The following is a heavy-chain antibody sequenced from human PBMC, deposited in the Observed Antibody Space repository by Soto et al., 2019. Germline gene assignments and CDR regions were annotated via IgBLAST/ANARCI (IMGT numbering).Heavy chain of an antibody. CDR3: AKSDSSGFGFDY. D-gene: IGHD3-22*01. CDR2: ISYDGSEK. J-gene: IGHJ4*02. CDR1: GFTFSNYG. Sequence: QLQLVESGGGVVQPGRSLRLSCAASGFTFSNYGMHWVRQAADKGLEWVAVISYDGSEKYYADSVKGRFTISRDNSKNTLYLQMNSLRAEDTAVYYCAKSDSSGFGFDYWGQGTLVTVSS. V-gene: IGHV3-30*18.